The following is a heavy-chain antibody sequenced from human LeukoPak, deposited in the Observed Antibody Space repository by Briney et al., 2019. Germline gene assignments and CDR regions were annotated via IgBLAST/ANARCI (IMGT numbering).Heavy chain of an antibody. J-gene: IGHJ4*02. V-gene: IGHV3-9*01. D-gene: IGHD6-13*01. CDR1: GFTFDAYA. CDR3: AKDSWVTAAGTSYFDY. CDR2: ISWNSGNI. Sequence: GRSLRLSCAASGFTFDAYAMHWVRQAPGKGLEWVSGISWNSGNIGYADSVKGRFTISRDNAKNSLYLQMNSLRAEDTALYYCAKDSWVTAAGTSYFDYWGQGTLVTVSS.